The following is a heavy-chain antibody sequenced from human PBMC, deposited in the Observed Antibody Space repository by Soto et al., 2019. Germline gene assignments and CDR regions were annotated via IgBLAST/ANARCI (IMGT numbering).Heavy chain of an antibody. D-gene: IGHD2-21*02. CDR2: VYYRGRS. V-gene: IGHV4-39*01. CDR1: GGSVINSNYY. CDR3: GCERTALLTQAYFDD. J-gene: IGHJ4*02. Sequence: PSATLPLTCTVSGGSVINSNYYWGWIRQSPGKGLEWIGSVYYRGRSYSKSSVKSRVTISVDTSKNQFSLNLNSVTASDTAVYLCGCERTALLTQAYFDDWGPGALVTLAS.